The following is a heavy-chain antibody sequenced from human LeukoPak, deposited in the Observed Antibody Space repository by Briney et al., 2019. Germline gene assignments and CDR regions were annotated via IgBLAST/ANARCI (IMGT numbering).Heavy chain of an antibody. CDR1: GGSISSGDYY. V-gene: IGHV4-30-4*01. CDR2: IYYSGST. Sequence: PLETLSLTCTVSGGSISSGDYYWSWIRQPPGKGLEWIGYIYYSGSTYYNPSLKSRVTISVDTSKNQFSLKLSSVTAADTAVYYCARDENYYDSSGRTTDAFDIWGQGTMVTVSS. J-gene: IGHJ3*02. D-gene: IGHD3-22*01. CDR3: ARDENYYDSSGRTTDAFDI.